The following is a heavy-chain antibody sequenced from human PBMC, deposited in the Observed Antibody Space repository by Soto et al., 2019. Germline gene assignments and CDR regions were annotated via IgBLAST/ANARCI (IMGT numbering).Heavy chain of an antibody. CDR3: ARDRSRIAVAGYYYYYGMDV. J-gene: IGHJ6*02. CDR2: INPNSGGT. D-gene: IGHD6-19*01. Sequence: ASVKVSCKASGYTFTGYYMHWLRQAPGQGLEWMGWINPNSGGTNYAQKFQGWVTMTRDTSISTAYMELSRLRSDDTAVYYCARDRSRIAVAGYYYYYGMDVWGQGTTVTVSS. CDR1: GYTFTGYY. V-gene: IGHV1-2*04.